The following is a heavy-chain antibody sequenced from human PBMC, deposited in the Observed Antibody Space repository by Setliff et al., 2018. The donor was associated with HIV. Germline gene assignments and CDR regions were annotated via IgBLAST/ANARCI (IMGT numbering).Heavy chain of an antibody. D-gene: IGHD3-22*01. CDR2: FHHSGRA. J-gene: IGHJ3*02. V-gene: IGHV4-38-2*01. CDR3: ARQGAGYYYDSSDYYTGNGFDM. CDR1: GYSISTAYY. Sequence: PSETLSLTCAVSGYSISTAYYWAWIRQSPGKGLEWIGGFHHSGRAHYNPSLKSRVTISGQTSKNQFSLTLTSVTAYDTAIYYCARQGAGYYYDSSDYYTGNGFDMWGQGTMVTVSS.